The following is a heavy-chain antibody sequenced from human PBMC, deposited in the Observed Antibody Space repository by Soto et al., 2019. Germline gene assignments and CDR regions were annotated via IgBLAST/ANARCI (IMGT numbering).Heavy chain of an antibody. Sequence: SETLSLTCTVSGGSISSYYWSWIRQPPGKGLEWIGCIYYSGHTNYNPSLKSRVTMSVDTSKNQFSLRLSSVTAAETAVYYCARVDIAVVPSTTFDYWGQGTLVTVSS. CDR1: GGSISSYY. CDR3: ARVDIAVVPSTTFDY. J-gene: IGHJ4*02. D-gene: IGHD2-2*01. CDR2: IYYSGHT. V-gene: IGHV4-59*08.